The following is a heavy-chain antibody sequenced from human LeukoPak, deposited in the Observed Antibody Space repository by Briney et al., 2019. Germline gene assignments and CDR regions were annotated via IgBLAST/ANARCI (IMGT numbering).Heavy chain of an antibody. CDR2: IKSDGSST. CDR3: AKKYQLLYFDY. J-gene: IGHJ4*02. Sequence: GGSLRLSCAASGFTFSTYWMSWVRQAPGKGLVWVSRIKSDGSSTSYADSVMGRFTISRDNAKNTLYLQMNSLRAEDTAVYYCAKKYQLLYFDYWGQGTLVTVSS. CDR1: GFTFSTYW. D-gene: IGHD2-2*01. V-gene: IGHV3-74*01.